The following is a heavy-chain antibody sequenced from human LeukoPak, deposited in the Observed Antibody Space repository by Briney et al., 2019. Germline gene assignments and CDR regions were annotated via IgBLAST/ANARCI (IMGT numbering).Heavy chain of an antibody. J-gene: IGHJ3*02. CDR2: IYHSGST. CDR3: ARYTGYGGNYNDAFDI. V-gene: IGHV4-38-2*01. Sequence: SETLSLTXAVSGYSISSGYYWGWIRQPPGKGLEWIGSIYHSGSTYYNPSLKSRVTISVDTSKNQFSLKLSSVTAADTAVYYCARYTGYGGNYNDAFDIWGQGTMVTVSS. CDR1: GYSISSGYY. D-gene: IGHD4-23*01.